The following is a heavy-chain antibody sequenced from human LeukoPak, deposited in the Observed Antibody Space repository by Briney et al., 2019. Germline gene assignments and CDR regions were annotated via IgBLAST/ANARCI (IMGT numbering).Heavy chain of an antibody. CDR1: ALTLTSYC. Sequence: GRSLSPSCALSALTLTSYCTRCVSQAPGNGMEWVSSISSSSNYTYYADSVKDRFTIARDNAKNSLYRQMNRLRAEDTAVYYCARGGRRIVGSYPIISRLHPKYYFDYWGQGTLVTVSS. CDR3: ARGGRRIVGSYPIISRLHPKYYFDY. J-gene: IGHJ4*02. CDR2: ISSSSNYT. V-gene: IGHV3-21*01. D-gene: IGHD1-26*01.